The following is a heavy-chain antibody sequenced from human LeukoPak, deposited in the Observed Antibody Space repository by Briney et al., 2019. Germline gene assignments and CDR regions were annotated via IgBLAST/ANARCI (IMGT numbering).Heavy chain of an antibody. CDR2: IYHSGST. J-gene: IGHJ3*02. CDR3: ARDSAAAGMDAFDI. D-gene: IGHD6-13*01. Sequence: PSGTLSLTCAVSGGSISSSNWWSWVRQPPGKGLEWIGEIYHSGSTNYNPSLKSRVTISVDKSKNQFSLKLSSVTAADTAMYYCARDSAAAGMDAFDIWGQGTMVTVSS. CDR1: GGSISSSNW. V-gene: IGHV4-4*02.